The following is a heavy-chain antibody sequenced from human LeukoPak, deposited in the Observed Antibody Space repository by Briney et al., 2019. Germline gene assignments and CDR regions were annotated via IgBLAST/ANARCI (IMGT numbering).Heavy chain of an antibody. CDR1: GGSMRSDSYF. V-gene: IGHV4-61*02. Sequence: SQTLSLTCSVSGGSMRSDSYFWSWIRQPAGKGLEWIGRIYATGNTNYNPSLERRVTISVDTSKNQFSLELTSVTAADTAVYYCARELGSDYGGYSPWGQGTLVTVSS. D-gene: IGHD4-23*01. CDR3: ARELGSDYGGYSP. CDR2: IYATGNT. J-gene: IGHJ5*02.